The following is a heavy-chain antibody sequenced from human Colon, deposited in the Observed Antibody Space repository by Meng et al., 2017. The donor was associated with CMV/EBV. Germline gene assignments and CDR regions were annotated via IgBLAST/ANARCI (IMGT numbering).Heavy chain of an antibody. V-gene: IGHV4-39*07. Sequence: LQGAGPGRVKPSETLSLTCTVSGGSISSSSYYWGWIRQPPGKGLEWIGSIYYSGSTYYNPSLKSRVTISVDTSKNQFSLKLSSVTAADTAVYYCARVDGEYYYDSSGYVDYWGQGTLVTVSS. CDR3: ARVDGEYYYDSSGYVDY. J-gene: IGHJ4*02. D-gene: IGHD3-22*01. CDR2: IYYSGST. CDR1: GGSISSSSYY.